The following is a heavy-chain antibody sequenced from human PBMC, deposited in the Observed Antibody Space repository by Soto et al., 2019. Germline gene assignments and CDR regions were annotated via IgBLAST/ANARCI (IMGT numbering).Heavy chain of an antibody. CDR1: GFTFSSYG. Sequence: QVQLVESGGGLVKPGGSLRLSCAASGFTFSSYGMHWVRQAPGKGLEWVAVISYDGSNKYYADSVKGRFTISRDNSKNTLYLQMNSLRAEDTAVYYCAKDRHRDFWSGYKHHYGMDVWGQGTTVTVSS. J-gene: IGHJ6*02. CDR2: ISYDGSNK. CDR3: AKDRHRDFWSGYKHHYGMDV. V-gene: IGHV3-30*18. D-gene: IGHD3-3*01.